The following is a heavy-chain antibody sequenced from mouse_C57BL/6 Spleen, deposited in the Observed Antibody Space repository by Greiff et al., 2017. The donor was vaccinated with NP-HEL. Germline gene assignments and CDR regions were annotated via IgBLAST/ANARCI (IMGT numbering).Heavy chain of an antibody. CDR3: ARNYGVDY. CDR2: ISSGSSTI. CDR1: GFTFSDYG. J-gene: IGHJ4*01. Sequence: EVKLMESGGGLVKPGGSLKLSCAASGFTFSDYGMHWVRQAPEKGLEWVAYISSGSSTIYYADTVKGRFTISRDNAKNTLFLLMTSLRSEDTAMYYCARNYGVDYWGQGTSVTVSS. V-gene: IGHV5-17*01. D-gene: IGHD1-1*01.